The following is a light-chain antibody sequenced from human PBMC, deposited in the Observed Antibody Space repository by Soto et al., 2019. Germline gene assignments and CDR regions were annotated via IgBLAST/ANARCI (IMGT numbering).Light chain of an antibody. V-gene: IGKV3-20*01. CDR3: QQYDDWPPMYT. CDR1: QSVSSGH. J-gene: IGKJ2*01. Sequence: DIVLTQSPGTLSLSPWERASLSCRASQSVSSGHLAWYQQKPGQAPRLLLYATSSRATDVPDRFSGSGSGTDFTLTISRLEPEDFAVYYCQQYDDWPPMYTVGQGTKVDIK. CDR2: ATS.